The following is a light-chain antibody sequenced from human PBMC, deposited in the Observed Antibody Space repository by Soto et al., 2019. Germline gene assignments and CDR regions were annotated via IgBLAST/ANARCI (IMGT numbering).Light chain of an antibody. Sequence: QSVLTQPASVSGSPGQWMTIACTGTRSDVGGYNDVSWYQRHPGKAPKLMIYDVSHRPSGVSNRFSGSKSGTTASLTISGLQAEDEADYYCSSYTSSSIPYVFGTGTKVTVL. CDR1: RSDVGGYND. CDR3: SSYTSSSIPYV. J-gene: IGLJ1*01. CDR2: DVS. V-gene: IGLV2-14*01.